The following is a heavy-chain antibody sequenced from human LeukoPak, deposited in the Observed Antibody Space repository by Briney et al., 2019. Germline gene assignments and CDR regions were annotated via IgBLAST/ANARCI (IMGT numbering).Heavy chain of an antibody. CDR1: GFTFGDFA. CDR2: ISFDGSNK. CDR3: AKGTYYYGSGSLEYFQH. V-gene: IGHV3-30*18. Sequence: GRSLRLSCAASGFTFGDFAMHWVRQAPGKGLEWVALISFDGSNKYYADSVKGRFTISRDNSKNTLSLQMNSLRAEDTAVYYCAKGTYYYGSGSLEYFQHWGQGTLVTVSS. J-gene: IGHJ1*01. D-gene: IGHD3-10*01.